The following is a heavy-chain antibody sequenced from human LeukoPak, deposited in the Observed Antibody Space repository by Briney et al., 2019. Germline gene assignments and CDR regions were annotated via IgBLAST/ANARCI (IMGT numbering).Heavy chain of an antibody. D-gene: IGHD6-19*01. CDR3: ATSGSGWSNWFDP. CDR1: GYTLTELS. Sequence: GASVKVSCKVSGYTLTELSMHWVRQAPGKGLEWMGGFDPEDGETIYAQKFQGRVTMTEDTSTDTAYTELSSLRSEDTAVYYCATSGSGWSNWFDPWGQGTLVTVSS. J-gene: IGHJ5*02. CDR2: FDPEDGET. V-gene: IGHV1-24*01.